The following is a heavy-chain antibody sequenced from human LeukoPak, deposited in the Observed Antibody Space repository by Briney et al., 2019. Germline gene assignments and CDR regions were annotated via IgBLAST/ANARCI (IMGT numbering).Heavy chain of an antibody. D-gene: IGHD6-19*01. CDR3: AQGRIAVADHAFDI. Sequence: ASVKVSCKASGGTFSSYAISWVRQAPGQGLEWMGRIIPIFGTANYAQKFQGRVTITADKSTSTAYMELSSLISEDTAVYYCAQGRIAVADHAFDIWGQGTMVTVSS. J-gene: IGHJ3*02. CDR2: IIPIFGTA. V-gene: IGHV1-69*06. CDR1: GGTFSSYA.